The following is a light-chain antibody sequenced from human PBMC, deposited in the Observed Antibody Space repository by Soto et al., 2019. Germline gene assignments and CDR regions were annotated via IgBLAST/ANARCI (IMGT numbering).Light chain of an antibody. Sequence: QSALTQPRSVSGSPGQSVTISCTGTSSDVGGYNYVSWYQQHPGKAPKLMIYDVSKRPSGVPDRFSGSKSGNTASLTISGLQAEDEADYHCCSYAGSYTVIFGGGTKPPS. CDR1: SSDVGGYNY. V-gene: IGLV2-11*01. CDR3: CSYAGSYTVI. J-gene: IGLJ2*01. CDR2: DVS.